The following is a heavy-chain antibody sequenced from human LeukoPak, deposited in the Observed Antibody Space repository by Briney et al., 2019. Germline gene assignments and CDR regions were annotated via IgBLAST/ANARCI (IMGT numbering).Heavy chain of an antibody. D-gene: IGHD3-22*01. CDR2: INPSGGST. V-gene: IGHV1-46*01. CDR1: GYTFTTYY. CDR3: ARVQTFYDTSGIDY. Sequence: ASVKVSCKASGYTFTTYYMHWVRQAPGQGLEWMGIINPSGGSTSYAQRFQGRVTMTRGTSTSTVYMELSSLRSEDTAVYYCARVQTFYDTSGIDYWGQGTLVTVSS. J-gene: IGHJ4*02.